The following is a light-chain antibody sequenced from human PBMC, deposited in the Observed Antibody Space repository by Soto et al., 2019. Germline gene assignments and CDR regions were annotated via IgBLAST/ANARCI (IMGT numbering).Light chain of an antibody. CDR2: DAS. CDR1: QSISRS. CDR3: HQYNSWPPGT. J-gene: IGKJ2*01. V-gene: IGKV3-15*01. Sequence: EIVLTQSPAILSVSPGERATLSCRASQSISRSLAWYQQKPGQAPRLLISDASTRATGIPARFSGSGSGTEFTLTISSLQSEDFALYYCHQYNSWPPGTFGQGTTVDIK.